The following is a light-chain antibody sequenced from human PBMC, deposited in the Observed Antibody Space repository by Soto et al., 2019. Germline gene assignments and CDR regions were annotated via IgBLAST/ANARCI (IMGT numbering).Light chain of an antibody. J-gene: IGKJ3*01. Sequence: EIVLTQSPGTLSLSPGERATLSCRASQSVSSSYLAWYQQKPGQAPRLLIYGASSRATGIPDRFXXXXXXXXXXXXISRLEPEDFAVYYCQQYGSSPFTFGPGTKVDIK. CDR1: QSVSSSY. V-gene: IGKV3-20*01. CDR2: GAS. CDR3: QQYGSSPFT.